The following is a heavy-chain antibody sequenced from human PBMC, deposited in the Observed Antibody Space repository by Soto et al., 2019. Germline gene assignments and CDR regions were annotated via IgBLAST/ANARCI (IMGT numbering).Heavy chain of an antibody. CDR3: ARPGNYGSGSYLYYLDY. CDR1: GGSISSSYYY. Sequence: LSLTCTVSGGSISSSYYYWGWIRQPPGKGLEWIGSIYYSGSTYYNPSLKSRVTISVDTSKNQFSLKLSSVTAADTAVYYCARPGNYGSGSYLYYLDYWGQGTLVTVSS. V-gene: IGHV4-39*01. J-gene: IGHJ4*02. D-gene: IGHD3-10*01. CDR2: IYYSGST.